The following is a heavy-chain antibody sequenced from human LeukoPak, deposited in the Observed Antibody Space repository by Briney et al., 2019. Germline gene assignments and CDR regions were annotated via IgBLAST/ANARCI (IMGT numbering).Heavy chain of an antibody. CDR3: ARPKIYSSSSPIFQH. D-gene: IGHD6-13*01. Sequence: SETLSLTCTVSGGSISSSSYYWGWIRQPPGKGLEWIGSIYYSGSTYYNPSLKSRVTISVDTSKNQFSLKLSSVTAADTAVYYCARPKIYSSSSPIFQHWGQGTLVTVSS. J-gene: IGHJ1*01. CDR2: IYYSGST. V-gene: IGHV4-39*07. CDR1: GGSISSSSYY.